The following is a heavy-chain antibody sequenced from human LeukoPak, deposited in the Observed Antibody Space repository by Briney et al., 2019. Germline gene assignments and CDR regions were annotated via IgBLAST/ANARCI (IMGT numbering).Heavy chain of an antibody. CDR3: ARNHERGSGWYGMDV. CDR1: GFTFSSYD. V-gene: IGHV3-13*01. D-gene: IGHD6-19*01. Sequence: GGSLRLSCAASGFTFSSYDMHWVRQATGKGLEWVSAIGTAGDTYYPGSVKGRFTISRENAKNSLYLQMNSLRAGDTAVYYCARNHERGSGWYGMDVWGQGTTVTVSS. CDR2: IGTAGDT. J-gene: IGHJ6*02.